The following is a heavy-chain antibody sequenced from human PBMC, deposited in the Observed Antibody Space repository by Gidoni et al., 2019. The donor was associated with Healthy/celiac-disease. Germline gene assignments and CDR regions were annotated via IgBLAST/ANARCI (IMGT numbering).Heavy chain of an antibody. D-gene: IGHD1-26*01. Sequence: EVQLVESGGGLVKPGGSLRLSCAASGFTFSSYSMNWVRQAPGKGLEWVSSISSSSSYIYYADSVKGRFTISRDNDKNSLYLQMNSLRAEDTAVYYCARWGVGATTAAFDYWGQGTRVTVSS. CDR1: GFTFSSYS. CDR3: ARWGVGATTAAFDY. V-gene: IGHV3-21*01. J-gene: IGHJ4*02. CDR2: ISSSSSYI.